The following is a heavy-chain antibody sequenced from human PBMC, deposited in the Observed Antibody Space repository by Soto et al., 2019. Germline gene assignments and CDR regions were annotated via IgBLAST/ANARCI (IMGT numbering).Heavy chain of an antibody. D-gene: IGHD4-17*01. J-gene: IGHJ4*02. Sequence: QVQLVQSGAEVKKPGASVKVSCKASGYSFIGYGFSWVRQAPGQGLEYMGWISAYNGDTHYAQSLPGRVTMTTETSTSTAYMELRSLRPDDTAVYYCARDGALYGDYGGYWGQGTLVTVSS. CDR2: ISAYNGDT. V-gene: IGHV1-18*01. CDR3: ARDGALYGDYGGY. CDR1: GYSFIGYG.